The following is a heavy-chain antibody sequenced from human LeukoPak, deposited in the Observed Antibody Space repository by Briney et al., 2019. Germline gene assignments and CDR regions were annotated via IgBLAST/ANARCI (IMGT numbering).Heavy chain of an antibody. V-gene: IGHV4-38-2*01. J-gene: IGHJ4*02. Sequence: ASETLSLTCAVSGCSISSGYYWGWIRQPPGKGLEWIGTLYHSGSTYYNPSLKSRVTISADTSKNQFTLNLSSVTAADTAVYNCARGRGTAAAGHFDYWGQGTLVTVSS. D-gene: IGHD6-13*01. CDR1: GCSISSGYY. CDR2: LYHSGST. CDR3: ARGRGTAAAGHFDY.